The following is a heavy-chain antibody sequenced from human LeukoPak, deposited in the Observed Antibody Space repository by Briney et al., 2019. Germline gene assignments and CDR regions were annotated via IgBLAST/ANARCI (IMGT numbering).Heavy chain of an antibody. CDR2: IKSDESER. CDR3: AKDMGPYGSGSYGR. D-gene: IGHD3-10*01. V-gene: IGHV3-7*03. Sequence: GGSLRLSCVASGFTFSDYWMSWVRQAPGKGLEWVANIKSDESERFFSDSVKGRFTISRDNAKNSLYLQMNSLRAEDTALYYCAKDMGPYGSGSYGRWGQGTLVTVSS. CDR1: GFTFSDYW. J-gene: IGHJ4*02.